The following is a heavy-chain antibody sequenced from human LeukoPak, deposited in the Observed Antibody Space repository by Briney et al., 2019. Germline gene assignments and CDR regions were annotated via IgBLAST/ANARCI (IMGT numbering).Heavy chain of an antibody. CDR2: VIVPTGSM. D-gene: IGHD7-27*01. Sequence: PGGSLRLSCAASGFTFAACSMNWVRQAPGKGLEWVSSVIVPTGSMYYGDSVKGRFTISRDNAMNSLYLQMSSLRAEDTAVYYCARDFARTGDYHHFDYWGQGALVIVSS. V-gene: IGHV3-21*01. CDR1: GFTFAACS. CDR3: ARDFARTGDYHHFDY. J-gene: IGHJ4*02.